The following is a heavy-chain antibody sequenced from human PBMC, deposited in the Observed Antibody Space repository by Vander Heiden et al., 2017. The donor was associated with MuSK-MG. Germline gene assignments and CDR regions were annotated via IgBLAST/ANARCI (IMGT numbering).Heavy chain of an antibody. CDR1: GGSISSGGYY. CDR3: ARDYGSYIWGSYRRLFAFDI. J-gene: IGHJ3*02. V-gene: IGHV4-31*03. Sequence: QVQLQESGPGLVQPSQTLSLTCTVSGGSISSGGYYWSWIRQHPGKGLEWIGYIYYSGSTYYNPSLKSRVTISVDTSKNQFSLKLSSVTAADTAVYYCARDYGSYIWGSYRRLFAFDIWGQGTMVTVSS. D-gene: IGHD3-16*02. CDR2: IYYSGST.